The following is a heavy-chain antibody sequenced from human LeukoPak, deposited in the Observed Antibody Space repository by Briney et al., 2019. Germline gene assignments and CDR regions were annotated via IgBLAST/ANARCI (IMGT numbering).Heavy chain of an antibody. Sequence: GGSLRLSCAASGFSFSSFEMNWVRQAPGKGPEWISYISTSGASTYYADSVRGRFTISRDNAKDSLYLRMDTLRVEDSAVYYCARERGYNYGYSGYYDHWGQGILVSVSS. D-gene: IGHD5-18*01. CDR1: GFSFSSFE. CDR2: ISTSGAST. CDR3: ARERGYNYGYSGYYDH. J-gene: IGHJ4*02. V-gene: IGHV3-48*03.